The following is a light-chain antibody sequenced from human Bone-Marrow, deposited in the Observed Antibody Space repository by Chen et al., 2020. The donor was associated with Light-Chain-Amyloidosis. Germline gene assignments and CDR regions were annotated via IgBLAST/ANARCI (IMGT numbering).Light chain of an antibody. CDR2: DDS. Sequence: VLTQPSPVSVAPGPTATIAWGGNNIGSTSVHWYQQPPGQAPLLVVCDDSGRPSGIPGRLSGSNSGNTATLTISRVEAGDEADYYCQVWDRSSDRPVFGGGTKLTVL. V-gene: IGLV3-21*02. J-gene: IGLJ3*02. CDR3: QVWDRSSDRPV. CDR1: NIGSTS.